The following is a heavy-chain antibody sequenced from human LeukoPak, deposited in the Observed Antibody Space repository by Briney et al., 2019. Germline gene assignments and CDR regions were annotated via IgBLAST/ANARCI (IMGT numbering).Heavy chain of an antibody. Sequence: SETLSLTCTVSGYSISSGYYWGWIRQPPGKGLEWIGSIYHSGSTYYNPSLKSRVTISVDTSKNQFSLKLSSVTAADTAVYYCARTHVIDYDILTGYLYYFDYWGQGTLVTVSS. V-gene: IGHV4-38-2*02. D-gene: IGHD3-9*01. CDR2: IYHSGST. CDR3: ARTHVIDYDILTGYLYYFDY. J-gene: IGHJ4*02. CDR1: GYSISSGYY.